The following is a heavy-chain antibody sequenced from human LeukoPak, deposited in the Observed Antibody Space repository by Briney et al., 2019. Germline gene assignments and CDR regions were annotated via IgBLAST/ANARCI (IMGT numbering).Heavy chain of an antibody. D-gene: IGHD3-10*01. Sequence: GGSLRLSCAASGFTFSSYWMSWVRQAPGKGLEWVANIKRDGSEKYYVDSVKGRLTISRDNAENSLYLQMNSLRAEDTAVYYCARARDYGSGRANAFDFWGPGTMVTVSS. V-gene: IGHV3-7*05. CDR1: GFTFSSYW. J-gene: IGHJ3*01. CDR2: IKRDGSEK. CDR3: ARARDYGSGRANAFDF.